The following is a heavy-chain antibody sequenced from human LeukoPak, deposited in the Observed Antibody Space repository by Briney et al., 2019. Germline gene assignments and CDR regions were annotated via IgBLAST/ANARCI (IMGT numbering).Heavy chain of an antibody. CDR3: ARVGIAAAGTRYYYYYMDV. Sequence: SVKVSCKASGGTFSSYAISWVRQAPGQGLEWVGGIIPIFGTANYAQKFQGRVTITADESTSTAYMELSSLRSEDTAVYYCARVGIAAAGTRYYYYYMDVWGKGTTVTISS. CDR1: GGTFSSYA. CDR2: IIPIFGTA. D-gene: IGHD6-13*01. V-gene: IGHV1-69*13. J-gene: IGHJ6*03.